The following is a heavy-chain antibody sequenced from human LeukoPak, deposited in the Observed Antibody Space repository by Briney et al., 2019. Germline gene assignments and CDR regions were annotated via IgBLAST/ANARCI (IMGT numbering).Heavy chain of an antibody. D-gene: IGHD3-9*01. CDR2: IAYDRMQE. V-gene: IGHV3-30*18. CDR3: AKDENICIILTGLFDY. J-gene: IGHJ4*02. Sequence: QSGGSLRLSCAASGVTFSDYGMHWVRQGPGKGLDWVSLIAYDRMQEDYTDPVKGRFTIHRDHPKNTLYLQMSSLRAEDTAVYYCAKDENICIILTGLFDYWGQGTLVTVSS. CDR1: GVTFSDYG.